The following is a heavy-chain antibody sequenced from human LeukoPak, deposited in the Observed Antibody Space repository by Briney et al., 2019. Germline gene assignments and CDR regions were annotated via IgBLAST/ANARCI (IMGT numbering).Heavy chain of an antibody. J-gene: IGHJ4*02. V-gene: IGHV5-51*01. CDR2: IYPGDSDT. CDR1: GYTFSTYW. Sequence: GESLKISCKGSGYTFSTYWIAWVRQMPGKGLEWMGIIYPGDSDTRYSPSFQGQVTISADKSISTAYLQWSSLKASDTAMYYCARQMAAGLGYGKTDYWGQGTLVTVSS. CDR3: ARQMAAGLGYGKTDY. D-gene: IGHD5-18*01.